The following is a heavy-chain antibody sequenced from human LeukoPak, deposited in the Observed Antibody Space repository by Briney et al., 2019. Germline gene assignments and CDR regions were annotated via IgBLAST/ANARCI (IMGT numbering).Heavy chain of an antibody. CDR3: ARIFGVVTHFDY. V-gene: IGHV3-48*04. CDR1: GFTFDDYS. CDR2: ISGSGSAM. D-gene: IGHD3-3*01. J-gene: IGHJ4*02. Sequence: GGALRLSCAASGFTFDDYSMNWVRQAPGKGLEWVPYISGSGSAMYYADSVKGRFTISRDNAKNSLYLQLNSLRAEDTAVYYCARIFGVVTHFDYWGQGTLVTVSS.